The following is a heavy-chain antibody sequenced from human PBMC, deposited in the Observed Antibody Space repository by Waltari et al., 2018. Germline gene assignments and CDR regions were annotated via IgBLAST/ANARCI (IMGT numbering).Heavy chain of an antibody. CDR3: ARGAGARRRYFDL. Sequence: QVQLQESGPGLVKPSETLSLTCTVSGGSISSYYWSWIRQPPGKGLEWIGESNHSGSTNYNPSLKSRVTISVDTSKNQFSLKLSSVTAADTAVYYCARGAGARRRYFDLWGRGTLVTVSS. CDR1: GGSISSYY. J-gene: IGHJ2*01. V-gene: IGHV4-34*01. CDR2: SNHSGST.